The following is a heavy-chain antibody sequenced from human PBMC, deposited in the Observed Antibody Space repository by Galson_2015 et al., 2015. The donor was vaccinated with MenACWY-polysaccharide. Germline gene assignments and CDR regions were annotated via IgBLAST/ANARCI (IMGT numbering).Heavy chain of an antibody. D-gene: IGHD6-13*01. Sequence: LRLSCAASGFSFSAYGMSWVRQAPGRGLEWVSGSGSGGGLYYADPVKGRFTVSRDNSKNTLYLQMNNLRAEDTAVYYCAKVGPRSSWTMGLDYWGQGTLITVSS. J-gene: IGHJ4*02. CDR2: SGSGGGL. CDR3: AKVGPRSSWTMGLDY. V-gene: IGHV3-23*01. CDR1: GFSFSAYG.